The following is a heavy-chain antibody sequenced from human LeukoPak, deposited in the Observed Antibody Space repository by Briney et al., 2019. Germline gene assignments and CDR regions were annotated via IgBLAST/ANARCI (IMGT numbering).Heavy chain of an antibody. J-gene: IGHJ4*02. Sequence: SETLSLTCTVSGGSISSSGYFWAWIRQPPGKGLEWIGRIHYSGTTYYNPSLKSRVTISLDTSKNQFSLKLSSVTAADTAVYYCARAAAAMVLLFDYWGQGTLVTVSS. V-gene: IGHV4-39*07. D-gene: IGHD5-18*01. CDR1: GGSISSSGYF. CDR3: ARAAAAMVLLFDY. CDR2: IHYSGTT.